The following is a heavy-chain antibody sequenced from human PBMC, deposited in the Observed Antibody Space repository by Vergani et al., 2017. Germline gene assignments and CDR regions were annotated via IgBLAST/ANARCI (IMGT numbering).Heavy chain of an antibody. CDR3: ARQIGYCSSTSCYYFDY. V-gene: IGHV4-61*02. D-gene: IGHD2-2*01. CDR2: IYTSGST. Sequence: QVQLQESGPGLVKPSQTLSLTCTVSGGSISSGSYYWSWFRQPAGKGLEWIGRIYTSGSTNYNPSLKSRVTMSVDTSKNQFSLKLSSVTAADTAVYYCARQIGYCSSTSCYYFDYWGQGTLVTVSS. J-gene: IGHJ4*02. CDR1: GGSISSGSYY.